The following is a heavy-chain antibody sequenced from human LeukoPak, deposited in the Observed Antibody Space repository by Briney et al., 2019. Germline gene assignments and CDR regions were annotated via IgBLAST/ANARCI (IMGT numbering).Heavy chain of an antibody. CDR3: ATSGSGGNYPLDY. CDR1: GFTFSTYS. J-gene: IGHJ4*02. D-gene: IGHD1-26*01. V-gene: IGHV3-21*01. CDR2: ITRSSSYI. Sequence: GGSLRLSCAASGFTFSTYSMNWVRQAPGKGLEWVSSITRSSSYIYYADSVKGRFTISRDNAKNSLFLQVNSLRAEDTALYYCATSGSGGNYPLDYWGQGTLVTVSS.